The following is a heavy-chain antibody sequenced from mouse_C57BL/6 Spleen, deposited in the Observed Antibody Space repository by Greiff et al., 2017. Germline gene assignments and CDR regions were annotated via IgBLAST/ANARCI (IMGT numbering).Heavy chain of an antibody. CDR2: IHPNSGST. V-gene: IGHV1-64*01. D-gene: IGHD4-1*01. CDR1: GYTFTSYW. CDR3: ARQSATGDY. Sequence: QVHVKQPGAELVKPGASVKLSCKASGYTFTSYWMHWVKQRPGQGLEWIGMIHPNSGSTNYNEKFKSKATLTVDKSSSTAYMQLSSLTSEDSAVYYCARQSATGDYWGQGTTLTVSS. J-gene: IGHJ2*01.